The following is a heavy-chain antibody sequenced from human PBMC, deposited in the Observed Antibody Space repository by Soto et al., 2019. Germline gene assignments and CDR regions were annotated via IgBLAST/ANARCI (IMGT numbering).Heavy chain of an antibody. CDR2: ISSSSSYI. Sequence: GGSLRLSCAASGFTFSSYSMNWVRQAPGKGLEWVSSISSSSSYIYYADSVKGRFTISRDNAKNSLYLQMNSLRAEDTAVYYCARDFEDFWSPYHYYYYYYMDVWGKGTTVTVSS. D-gene: IGHD3-3*01. CDR1: GFTFSSYS. J-gene: IGHJ6*03. V-gene: IGHV3-21*01. CDR3: ARDFEDFWSPYHYYYYYYMDV.